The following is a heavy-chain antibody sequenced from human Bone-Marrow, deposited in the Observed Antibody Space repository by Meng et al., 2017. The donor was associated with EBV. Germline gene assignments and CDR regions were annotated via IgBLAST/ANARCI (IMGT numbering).Heavy chain of an antibody. D-gene: IGHD2-21*01. Sequence: VRLVESGGGFVQPGGSLRLSCAASGFTFSSYWMHWVRQAPGKGLVWVSRINTDGSVINYADSVKGRFTISRDNAKNTVYLQMNNLRAEDTAVYYCAKDCFGDKDSWGQGTLVTVSS. J-gene: IGHJ4*02. V-gene: IGHV3-74*01. CDR2: INTDGSVI. CDR3: AKDCFGDKDS. CDR1: GFTFSSYW.